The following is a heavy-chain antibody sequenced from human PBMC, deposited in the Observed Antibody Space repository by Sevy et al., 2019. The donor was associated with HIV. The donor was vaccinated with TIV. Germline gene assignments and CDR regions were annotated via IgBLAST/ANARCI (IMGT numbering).Heavy chain of an antibody. CDR3: TVGASSSYSQIDY. CDR1: GFTFSNAW. CDR2: IKSKTDGGTT. J-gene: IGHJ4*02. Sequence: GGSLRLSCVASGFTFSNAWMNWVRQAPGKGLEWVGRIKSKTDGGTTDYAAPVKGRFTISRDDSKNTLYLQMNSLKTEDTAVYYCTVGASSSYSQIDYWGQGTLVTVSS. V-gene: IGHV3-15*07. D-gene: IGHD6-13*01.